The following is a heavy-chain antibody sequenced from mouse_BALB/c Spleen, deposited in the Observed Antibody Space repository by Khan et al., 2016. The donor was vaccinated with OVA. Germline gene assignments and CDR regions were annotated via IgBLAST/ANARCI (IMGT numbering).Heavy chain of an antibody. CDR3: AGRKHWDFDV. V-gene: IGHV9-2-1*01. Sequence: QIQLVQSGPELKKPGETVTISCKASGYTFTDYSMHWVKQAPGKGLKWMGWINTETGEPTYADDFKGRFAFSLETSASTAYLQINNLKNEDTATYFCAGRKHWDFDVWGAGTTVTVSS. CDR1: GYTFTDYS. CDR2: INTETGEP. J-gene: IGHJ1*01.